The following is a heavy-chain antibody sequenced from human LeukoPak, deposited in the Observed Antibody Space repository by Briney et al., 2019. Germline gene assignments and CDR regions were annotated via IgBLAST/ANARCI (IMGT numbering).Heavy chain of an antibody. D-gene: IGHD4-17*01. Sequence: PGRSLRPSCAASGFTFSNYGMHWVRQAPGKGLEWVAVISYDGTNKYYADSVKGRFTISRDNSKNTLYLQMNSLRAEDTAVYYCAKDLNYYGDFLDYWGQGTLVTVSS. CDR1: GFTFSNYG. CDR2: ISYDGTNK. V-gene: IGHV3-30*18. CDR3: AKDLNYYGDFLDY. J-gene: IGHJ4*02.